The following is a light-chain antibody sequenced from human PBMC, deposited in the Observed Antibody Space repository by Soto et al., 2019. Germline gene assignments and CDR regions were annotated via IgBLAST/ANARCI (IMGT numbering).Light chain of an antibody. Sequence: DIQMTQSPSSLSASVGDRVTITCRASQSISTYLNWYQQKPGKAPNLLIYATSSLQSGVPSRFSGSGSGTDFTLTITNLQPEDFATFYCQQSYSTPFTFGPGTKVDI. J-gene: IGKJ3*01. CDR3: QQSYSTPFT. V-gene: IGKV1-39*01. CDR1: QSISTY. CDR2: ATS.